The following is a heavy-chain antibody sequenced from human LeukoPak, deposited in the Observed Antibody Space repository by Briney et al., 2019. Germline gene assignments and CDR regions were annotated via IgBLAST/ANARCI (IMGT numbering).Heavy chain of an antibody. Sequence: GGSLRLSCAASGFTFRNHGMSWVRQAPGKGLQWVSYISSSSVTIYYADSVKGRFTISRDNAKNSLYLQMNSLRDEDTAVYYCASATATAGSLLGYWGQGALVTVSS. CDR1: GFTFRNHG. D-gene: IGHD4-17*01. CDR2: ISSSSVTI. V-gene: IGHV3-48*02. CDR3: ASATATAGSLLGY. J-gene: IGHJ4*02.